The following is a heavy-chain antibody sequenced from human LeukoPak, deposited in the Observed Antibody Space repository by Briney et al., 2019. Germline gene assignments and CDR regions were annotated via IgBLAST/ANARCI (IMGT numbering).Heavy chain of an antibody. CDR2: ISSSSSTI. V-gene: IGHV3-48*04. CDR3: ARDPGLGSGYSGYDPEYYFDY. D-gene: IGHD5-12*01. Sequence: PGGSLRLSCVASGFYFGGHAMHWVRQAPGKGLEWVSYISSSSSTIYYADSVKGRFTISSDNAKNSLYLQMNSLRAEDTAVYYCARDPGLGSGYSGYDPEYYFDYWGQGTLVTVSS. J-gene: IGHJ4*02. CDR1: GFYFGGHA.